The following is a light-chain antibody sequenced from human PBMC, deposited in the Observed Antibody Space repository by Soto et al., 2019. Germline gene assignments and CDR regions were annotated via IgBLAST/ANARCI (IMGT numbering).Light chain of an antibody. J-gene: IGKJ1*01. Sequence: IQLTQSPSSLSASVGDRVTITCRASQGISSSLAWYQQNPGKAPKLLIYAASTLHSGVPSRFSGSGSGIDFILTISSLQPEDFATYYCQQLNSYPRTLGQGTKVEIK. CDR3: QQLNSYPRT. CDR1: QGISSS. CDR2: AAS. V-gene: IGKV1-9*01.